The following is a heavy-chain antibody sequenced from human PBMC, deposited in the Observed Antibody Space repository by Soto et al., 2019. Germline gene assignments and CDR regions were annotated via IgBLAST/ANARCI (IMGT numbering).Heavy chain of an antibody. Sequence: QAQLVQSGAEVKKPGASVNISCKASGYKFSTYGITWVRQAPGQGLEWMGWISATNGTTNYAPKLEGRVANTLAPSEGSATLGLSRLTSDDTATYFCTRVGQWCKGGYCYLTHYYGMDSWGQGTPVVVSS. CDR2: ISATNGTT. V-gene: IGHV1-18*01. CDR3: TRVGQWCKGGYCYLTHYYGMDS. J-gene: IGHJ6*02. D-gene: IGHD2-21*01. CDR1: GYKFSTYG.